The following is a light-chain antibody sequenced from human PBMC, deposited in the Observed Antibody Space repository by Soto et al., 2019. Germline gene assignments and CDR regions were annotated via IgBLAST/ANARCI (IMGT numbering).Light chain of an antibody. CDR1: SSNMGSNY. V-gene: IGLV1-47*01. Sequence: QSVLTQPPSASGTPGQRVTISCSGSSSNMGSNYVYWYQQLPGTAPKLLIYRNNQRPSGVPDRFSGSKSGTSASLAIGGLRSEDEADYYCAAWDDSLSGSYVFGTGTKVTV. J-gene: IGLJ1*01. CDR3: AAWDDSLSGSYV. CDR2: RNN.